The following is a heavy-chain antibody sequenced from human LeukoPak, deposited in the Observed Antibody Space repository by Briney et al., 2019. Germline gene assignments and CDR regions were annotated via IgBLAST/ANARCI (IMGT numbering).Heavy chain of an antibody. J-gene: IGHJ4*02. CDR3: ARVARDYYGSGSISY. V-gene: IGHV4-61*02. CDR2: IYTSGST. Sequence: SETLSLTCTVSGGSISSGSYYWSWIRQPAGKGLEWIGRIYTSGSTNYNPSLKSRVTISVDTSKNQFSLKLSSVTAADTAVYYCARVARDYYGSGSISYWGQGTLVTVSS. D-gene: IGHD3-10*01. CDR1: GGSISSGSYY.